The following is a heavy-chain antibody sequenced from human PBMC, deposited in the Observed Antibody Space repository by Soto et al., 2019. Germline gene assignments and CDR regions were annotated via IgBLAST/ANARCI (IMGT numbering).Heavy chain of an antibody. Sequence: GESLKISCQGSGYSLTSYWIGWVRQMPGKGLEWMGIIYPGDSDTRYSPSFQGQVTISADKSINTAYLQWSSLQASDTAIYYCARPSGVYCSSTSCSGGAFDIWGQGTMVTVSS. J-gene: IGHJ3*02. CDR3: ARPSGVYCSSTSCSGGAFDI. D-gene: IGHD2-2*01. CDR1: GYSLTSYW. V-gene: IGHV5-51*01. CDR2: IYPGDSDT.